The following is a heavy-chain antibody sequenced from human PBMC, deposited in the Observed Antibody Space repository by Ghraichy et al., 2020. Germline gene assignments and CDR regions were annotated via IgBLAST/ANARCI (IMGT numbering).Heavy chain of an antibody. D-gene: IGHD3-3*01. CDR2: ITPNSGGT. V-gene: IGHV1-2*02. Sequence: ASVKVSCKASGYTFTGCYMHWVRQAPGQGLEWMGWITPNSGGTNYAQKFQGRVTMTRDTSISTAYMELSRLRSDATAVYYCARAQIFGVVIVNWFDPWGQGTLVTVSS. CDR1: GYTFTGCY. CDR3: ARAQIFGVVIVNWFDP. J-gene: IGHJ5*02.